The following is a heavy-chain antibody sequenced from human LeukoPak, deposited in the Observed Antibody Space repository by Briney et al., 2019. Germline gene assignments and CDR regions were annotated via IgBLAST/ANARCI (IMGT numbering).Heavy chain of an antibody. D-gene: IGHD6-13*01. CDR2: ISAYNGNT. Sequence: ASVKVSCKASGYTFTGYYMHWVRQAPGQGLEWMGWISAYNGNTNYAQKLQGRVTMTTDTSTSTAYMELRSLRSDDTAVYYCARDNPAAVNWFDPWGQGTLVTVSS. V-gene: IGHV1-18*04. J-gene: IGHJ5*02. CDR3: ARDNPAAVNWFDP. CDR1: GYTFTGYY.